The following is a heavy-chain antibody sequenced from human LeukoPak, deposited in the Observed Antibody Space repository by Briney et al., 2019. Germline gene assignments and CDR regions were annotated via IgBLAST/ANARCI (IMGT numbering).Heavy chain of an antibody. D-gene: IGHD3-9*01. J-gene: IGHJ3*02. CDR1: GGSTSGYY. Sequence: PSETLSLTCSVSGGSTSGYYWSWIRQPPGKGLEWIGEINHSGSTNYNPSLKSRVTISVDTSKNQFSLKLSSVTAAGTAVYYCARGRGRYFDWSQKYAFDIWGQGTMVTVSS. CDR2: INHSGST. V-gene: IGHV4-34*01. CDR3: ARGRGRYFDWSQKYAFDI.